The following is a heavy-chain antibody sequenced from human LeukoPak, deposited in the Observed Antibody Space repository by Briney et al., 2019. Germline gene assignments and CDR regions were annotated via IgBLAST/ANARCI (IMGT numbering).Heavy chain of an antibody. D-gene: IGHD2-21*02. CDR2: IWYDGSNK. CDR3: ARSQYDLNWFDP. V-gene: IGHV3-33*01. CDR1: GFTFSSYG. Sequence: GGSLRLSCAASGFTFSSYGMHWVRQAPGKGLEWVAVIWYDGSNKYYADSVKGRFTISRDSSKNTLYLQMNSLRAEDTAVYYCARSQYDLNWFDPWGQGTLVTVSS. J-gene: IGHJ5*02.